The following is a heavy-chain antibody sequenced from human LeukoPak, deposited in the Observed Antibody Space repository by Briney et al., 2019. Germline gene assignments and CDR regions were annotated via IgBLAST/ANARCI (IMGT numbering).Heavy chain of an antibody. V-gene: IGHV3-23*01. J-gene: IGHJ4*02. CDR3: AKRGTVVVAATDY. CDR2: ISGSGGST. D-gene: IGHD2-15*01. CDR1: GFTFSSYA. Sequence: GGSLRLSCAASGFTFSSYAMSWVRQAPGKVLEWVSAISGSGGSTYYADSVKGRFTISRDNSKNTLYLQMNSLRAEDTAVYYCAKRGTVVVAATDYWGQGTLVTVSS.